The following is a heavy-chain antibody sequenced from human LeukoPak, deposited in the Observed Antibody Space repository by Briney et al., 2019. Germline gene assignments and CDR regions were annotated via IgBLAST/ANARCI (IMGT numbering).Heavy chain of an antibody. CDR1: GFTFSSYA. Sequence: GGSLRLSCAASGFTFSSYAMSWVRQAPGKGLEWVSVIYSGGSTYYADSVKGRFSTSRDSSTSSLFLQMDSLRVEDTAMYYCARTTDGDSTRYGMDVWGQGTTVIVSS. D-gene: IGHD2-21*02. J-gene: IGHJ6*02. CDR3: ARTTDGDSTRYGMDV. CDR2: IYSGGST. V-gene: IGHV3-23*03.